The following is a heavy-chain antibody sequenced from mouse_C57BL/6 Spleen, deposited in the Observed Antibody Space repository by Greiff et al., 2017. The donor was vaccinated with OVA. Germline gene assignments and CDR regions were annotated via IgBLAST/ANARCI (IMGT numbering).Heavy chain of an antibody. D-gene: IGHD1-1*01. J-gene: IGHJ2*01. CDR3: ARSFISTVVAPYYFDY. CDR1: GYTFTSYG. V-gene: IGHV1-81*01. Sequence: VQLQQSGAELARPGASVKLSCKASGYTFTSYGISWVKQRTGQGLEWIGEIYPRSGNTYYNEKFKGKATLTADKSSSTAYMELRSLTSEDSAVYFCARSFISTVVAPYYFDYWGQGTTLTVSS. CDR2: IYPRSGNT.